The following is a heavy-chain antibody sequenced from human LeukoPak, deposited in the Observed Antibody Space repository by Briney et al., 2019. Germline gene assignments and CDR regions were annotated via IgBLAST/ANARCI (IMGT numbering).Heavy chain of an antibody. D-gene: IGHD1-7*01. CDR2: IYQSGST. CDR3: TRDLENSNPGFDY. J-gene: IGHJ4*02. CDR1: GGSISSGGYY. V-gene: IGHV4-30-2*01. Sequence: PSETLSLTCTVSGGSISSGGYYWSWIRQPPGKGLEWIGYIYQSGSTYYNPSLKSRVTISVDRSKNQFSLKLSSVTAADTAVYYCTRDLENSNPGFDYWDQGTLVTVS.